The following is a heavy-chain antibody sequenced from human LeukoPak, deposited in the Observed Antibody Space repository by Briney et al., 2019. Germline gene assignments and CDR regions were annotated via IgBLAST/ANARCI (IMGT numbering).Heavy chain of an antibody. CDR2: IYYSGST. CDR1: GVSIGSHY. CDR3: ARGEPGTFDP. Sequence: KPSETLSLTCTVSGVSIGSHYWSWIRQPPGKGLEWIGYIYYSGSTNYNPSLKSRVTISVDTSKNQFSQKLSSVTAADTAVYYCARGEPGTFDPWGQGTLVTVSS. J-gene: IGHJ5*02. V-gene: IGHV4-59*11. D-gene: IGHD1-14*01.